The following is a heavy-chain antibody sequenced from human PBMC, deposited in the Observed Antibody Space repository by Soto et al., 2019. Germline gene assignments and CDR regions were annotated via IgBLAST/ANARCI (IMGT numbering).Heavy chain of an antibody. CDR3: ARHLTYCSAGSCYSDFPYYGMDV. CDR1: GGSISSSSYY. J-gene: IGHJ6*02. CDR2: IFYRGST. V-gene: IGHV4-39*01. D-gene: IGHD2-15*01. Sequence: SETLSLTCTVSGGSISSSSYYWGWIRQPPGKGLEWIGSIFYRGSTYYNPSRKSRVTISVDTSKNQFSLKLSSVTAADTAVYYCARHLTYCSAGSCYSDFPYYGMDVWGQGTTVTVSS.